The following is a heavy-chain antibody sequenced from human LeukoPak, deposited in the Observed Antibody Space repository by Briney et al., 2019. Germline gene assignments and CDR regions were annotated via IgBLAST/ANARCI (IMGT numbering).Heavy chain of an antibody. Sequence: GGSLRLSCAASGFTFSSYSMNWVRQAPGKGLEWVSSISSSSSYIYYADSVKGRFTISRDNAKNSLYLQMNSLRAEDTAVYYCAFPTVTTGYYYYMDVWGKGTTVTVSS. CDR1: GFTFSSYS. J-gene: IGHJ6*03. V-gene: IGHV3-21*01. D-gene: IGHD4-17*01. CDR3: AFPTVTTGYYYYMDV. CDR2: ISSSSSYI.